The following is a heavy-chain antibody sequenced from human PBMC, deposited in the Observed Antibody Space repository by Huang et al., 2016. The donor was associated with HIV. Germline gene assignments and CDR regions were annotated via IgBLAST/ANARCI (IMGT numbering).Heavy chain of an antibody. CDR2: IDYSGRT. CDR1: GGSISTHY. D-gene: IGHD3-3*01. CDR3: ARDHHDFWRGYRRMYFFDH. J-gene: IGHJ4*02. V-gene: IGHV4-59*11. Sequence: QVQLQESGPGLVKPSETLSLTCTVSGGSISTHYWSWIRQPPGKGLEWIGSIDYSGRTNYSPSLKRRVTILLDTSKNQFSLRVNSVTAADTAMYYCARDHHDFWRGYRRMYFFDHWGQGTLVTVSS.